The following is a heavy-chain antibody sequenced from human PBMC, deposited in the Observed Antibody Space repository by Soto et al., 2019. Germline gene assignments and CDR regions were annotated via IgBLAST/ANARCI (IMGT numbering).Heavy chain of an antibody. CDR1: GFTFASYA. D-gene: IGHD4-4*01. CDR2: IGASETA. J-gene: IGHJ4*02. Sequence: EVQLLESGGGLVQPGGSLRLSCAASGFTFASYAMSWVRQAPGKGLEWVATIGASETAYYADSMKGLFTISRDNSKNTLYLQMNSLRVEDTAVYYCAKRSQSKYFDYWGQGTLVTVSS. V-gene: IGHV3-23*01. CDR3: AKRSQSKYFDY.